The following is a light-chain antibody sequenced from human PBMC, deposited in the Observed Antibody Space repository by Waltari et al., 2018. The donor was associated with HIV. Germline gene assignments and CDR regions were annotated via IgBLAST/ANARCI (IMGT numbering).Light chain of an antibody. CDR2: DSS. CDR1: QDIRNY. Sequence: DIQMTQSPSSLSASVGDRVTITCQASQDIRNYLNWFQQKHGEAPKLLIYDSSNLGPGVPSRFSGSGSGRDVTFTITSLQPEDIATYFCQQCDSLPRTFGQGTRLDIK. V-gene: IGKV1-33*01. J-gene: IGKJ5*01. CDR3: QQCDSLPRT.